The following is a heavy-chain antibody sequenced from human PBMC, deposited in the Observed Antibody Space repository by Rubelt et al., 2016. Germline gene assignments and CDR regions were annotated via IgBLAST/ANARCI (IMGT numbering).Heavy chain of an antibody. CDR1: GFTFSTYS. CDR2: ISRSSDYI. D-gene: IGHD1-26*01. J-gene: IGHJ4*02. V-gene: IGHV3-21*01. CDR3: ARVNWEESYPRSDY. Sequence: EVQLVQSGGGLVKPGGSLRLSCAASGFTFSTYSMTWVRQAPGKGLEWVSAISRSSDYIFYGDSVRGRFTISRDNAKNSLYLQMNSLRAEDTAVYYCARVNWEESYPRSDYWGQGTLVTVSS.